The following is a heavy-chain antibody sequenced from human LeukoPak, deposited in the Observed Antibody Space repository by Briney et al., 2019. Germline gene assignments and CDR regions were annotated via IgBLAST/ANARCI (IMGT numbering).Heavy chain of an antibody. Sequence: PSETLSLTCTVSGGSISSYYWSWIRQPAGKGLEWIGRIYTSGSTNYNPSLKSRVTMSVDTSKNQFSLKLSSVTAADTAVYYCARDNIGSGFLEWLDWFDPWGQGTLVTVSS. D-gene: IGHD3-3*01. CDR3: ARDNIGSGFLEWLDWFDP. J-gene: IGHJ5*02. V-gene: IGHV4-4*07. CDR2: IYTSGST. CDR1: GGSISSYY.